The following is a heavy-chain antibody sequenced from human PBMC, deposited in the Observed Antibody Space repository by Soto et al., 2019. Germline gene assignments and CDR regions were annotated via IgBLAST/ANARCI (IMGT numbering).Heavy chain of an antibody. D-gene: IGHD1-1*01. CDR2: ISGSGGST. J-gene: IGHJ4*02. Sequence: SRAASLVTFRSYAVIWVRQAPGKGLEWVSAISGSGGSTYYADSVKGRFTISRDNSKNTLYLQMNSLRAEDTAVYYCAKGAVPTTPVPLFDYWGQGTLVTVSS. V-gene: IGHV3-23*01. CDR1: LVTFRSYA. CDR3: AKGAVPTTPVPLFDY.